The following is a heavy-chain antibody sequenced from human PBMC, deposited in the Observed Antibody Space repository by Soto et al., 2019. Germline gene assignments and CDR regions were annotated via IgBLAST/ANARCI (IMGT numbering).Heavy chain of an antibody. CDR3: ARGVTGTPSSDY. J-gene: IGHJ4*02. D-gene: IGHD1-20*01. CDR1: GYTFTSDD. V-gene: IGHV1-8*01. CDR2: MNPNSGNT. Sequence: GASVKVSCKASGYTFTSDDINWVRQATGQGLEWMGWMNPNSGNTGYAQKFQGRVTMTRNTSISTAYMELSSVTAADTAVYYCARGVTGTPSSDYWGQGTLVTVSS.